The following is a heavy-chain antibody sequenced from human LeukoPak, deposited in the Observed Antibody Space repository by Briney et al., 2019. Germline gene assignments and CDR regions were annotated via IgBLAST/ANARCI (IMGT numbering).Heavy chain of an antibody. V-gene: IGHV5-51*01. Sequence: GESLKISCKGSGYSFTSYWIGWVRQMPGKGLEWMGIIYPGDSDTRCSPSFQGQVTISADKSISTAYLQWSSLKASDTAMYYCARRVEGYCSGGSCYGHYFDYWGQGTLVTVSS. D-gene: IGHD2-15*01. J-gene: IGHJ4*02. CDR3: ARRVEGYCSGGSCYGHYFDY. CDR2: IYPGDSDT. CDR1: GYSFTSYW.